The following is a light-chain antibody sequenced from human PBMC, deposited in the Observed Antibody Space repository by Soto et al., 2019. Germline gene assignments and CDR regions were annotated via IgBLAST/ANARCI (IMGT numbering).Light chain of an antibody. CDR2: GAS. V-gene: IGKV3-20*01. Sequence: ESVYPEGRRTLKKTPGERATLSCGVSQSVSSTDLAWYQQVPGQAPGLLIYGASSRATGIPDRFSGSGSGTDFTLTISRLESEDLAVQYSQQDSGHSCSIGLGTSADIK. CDR1: QSVSSTD. CDR3: QQDSGHSCS. J-gene: IGKJ1*01.